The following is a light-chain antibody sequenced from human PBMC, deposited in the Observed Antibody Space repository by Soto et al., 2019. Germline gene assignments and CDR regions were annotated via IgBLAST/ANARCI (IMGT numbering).Light chain of an antibody. CDR2: DVS. J-gene: IGLJ1*01. CDR3: SSYTSSSTSCV. Sequence: QSALTQPASASGSPGQSITISCTGSSSDVGGYDYVSWYQQHPGKPPKLMIYDVSNRPSGVSDRFSGSKSGNTASLTISGLQAEDEADYYCSSYTSSSTSCVFGTGTKVTVL. V-gene: IGLV2-14*01. CDR1: SSDVGGYDY.